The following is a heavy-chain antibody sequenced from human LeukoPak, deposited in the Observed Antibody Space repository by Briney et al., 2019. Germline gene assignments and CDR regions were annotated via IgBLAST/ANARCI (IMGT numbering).Heavy chain of an antibody. CDR1: GGTFSSYA. CDR3: ARVADDSSGYYYFDY. D-gene: IGHD3-22*01. J-gene: IGHJ4*02. V-gene: IGHV1-69*05. Sequence: SVKVSCKASGGTFSSYAISWVRQAPGQGLEWMGGIIPIFGTADYAQIFQGRVTVTTDESTRTAYMELSSLRSEDTAVYYCARVADDSSGYYYFDYWGQGTLVTVSS. CDR2: IIPIFGTA.